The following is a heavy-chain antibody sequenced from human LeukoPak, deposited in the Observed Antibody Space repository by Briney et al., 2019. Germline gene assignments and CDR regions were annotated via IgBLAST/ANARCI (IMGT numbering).Heavy chain of an antibody. CDR1: GGSISSSSYY. CDR2: IYYSGST. CDR3: ARVPHRVGYFDWLLPAGRYFDY. J-gene: IGHJ4*02. V-gene: IGHV4-39*07. D-gene: IGHD3-9*01. Sequence: NSSETLSLTCTVSGGSISSSSYYWGWIRQPPGKGLEWIGSIYYSGSTYYNPSLKSRVTISVDTSKNQFSLKLSSVTAADTAVYYCARVPHRVGYFDWLLPAGRYFDYWGQGTLVTVSS.